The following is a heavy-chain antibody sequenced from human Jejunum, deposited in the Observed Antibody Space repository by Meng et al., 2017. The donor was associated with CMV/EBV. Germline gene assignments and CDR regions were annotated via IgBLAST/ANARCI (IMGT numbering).Heavy chain of an antibody. Sequence: DFHMSWVRQAPGQGLEWLSYITDSYRISYADSLKGRFTISRDNARNSVYLQLNSPRVEDTAVYYCARNNCDGDCYSGGGGLAFDIWGQGTEVTVSS. V-gene: IGHV3-11*01. CDR3: ARNNCDGDCYSGGGGLAFDI. CDR2: ITDSYRI. D-gene: IGHD2-21*01. CDR1: DFH. J-gene: IGHJ3*02.